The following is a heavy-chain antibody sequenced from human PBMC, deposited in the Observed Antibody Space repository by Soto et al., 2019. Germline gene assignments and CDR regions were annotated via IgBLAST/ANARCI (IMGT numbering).Heavy chain of an antibody. V-gene: IGHV1-46*03. CDR2: INPSGGST. CDR3: ARENSSGWYFPCP. CDR1: GYTFTSYY. Sequence: ASVKVSCKASGYTFTSYYMHWVRQAPGQGLEWMGIINPSGGSTSYAQKFQGRVTMTRDTSTSTVYMELSSLRSEDTAVCYCARENSSGWYFPCPWGQGTLVTVSS. D-gene: IGHD6-19*01. J-gene: IGHJ5*02.